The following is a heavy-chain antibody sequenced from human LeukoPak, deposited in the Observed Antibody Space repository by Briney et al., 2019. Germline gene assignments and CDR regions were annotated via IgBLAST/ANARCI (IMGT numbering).Heavy chain of an antibody. D-gene: IGHD3-16*01. V-gene: IGHV3-48*03. Sequence: GGSLRLSCAASGFTFSSYEMNWVRQAPGRGLEWVSYISSSGSTIYYADSVKGRFTISRDNAKNSLYLQMNSLRAEDTAVYYCARGLPMISGSTQHYYYYMDVWGKGTTVTVSS. CDR2: ISSSGSTI. J-gene: IGHJ6*03. CDR1: GFTFSSYE. CDR3: ARGLPMISGSTQHYYYYMDV.